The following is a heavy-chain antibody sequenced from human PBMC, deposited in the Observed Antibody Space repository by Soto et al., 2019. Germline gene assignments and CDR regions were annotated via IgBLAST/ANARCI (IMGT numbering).Heavy chain of an antibody. CDR1: GYTFTNHA. J-gene: IGHJ5*02. CDR2: ITAGNGHT. D-gene: IGHD2-21*01. Sequence: QVQLVQSGAEVKKPGASVKVSCRAAGYTFTNHAMHWVCQAPGQRLEWMGWITAGNGHTKYSQKFQGRLSITRDTSANMAYMELTSLRSEDTALYYCARGVSSQLPRFDLWGQGTEVTVSS. V-gene: IGHV1-3*01. CDR3: ARGVSSQLPRFDL.